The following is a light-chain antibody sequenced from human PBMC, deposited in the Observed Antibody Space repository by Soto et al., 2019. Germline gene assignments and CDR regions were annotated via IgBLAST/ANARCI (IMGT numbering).Light chain of an antibody. CDR2: GAS. CDR1: QSVSSNY. J-gene: IGKJ1*01. Sequence: EIVLTQSPGTLSLSPGERATLSCRASQSVSSNYLAWYQQKPGQAPRPLIYGASNRATGIPDRFSGSGAGTDFTLTISRLEPEDFAVYYCQQYGSSPWTFGQGTKV. CDR3: QQYGSSPWT. V-gene: IGKV3-20*01.